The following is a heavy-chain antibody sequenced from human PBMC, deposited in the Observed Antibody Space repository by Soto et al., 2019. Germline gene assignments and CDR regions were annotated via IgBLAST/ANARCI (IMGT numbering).Heavy chain of an antibody. Sequence: QVQLVESGGGVVQPGRSLRLSCAASGFTFSSYGMHWVRQAPGKGLEWVAVISYDGSNKYYVDSVKGRFTITRDNSKNTLDLHMNSLRAEDTAVYYCAKDGDTAMVRAGYFDYWGQGTLVTVSS. J-gene: IGHJ4*02. CDR3: AKDGDTAMVRAGYFDY. V-gene: IGHV3-30*18. D-gene: IGHD5-18*01. CDR2: ISYDGSNK. CDR1: GFTFSSYG.